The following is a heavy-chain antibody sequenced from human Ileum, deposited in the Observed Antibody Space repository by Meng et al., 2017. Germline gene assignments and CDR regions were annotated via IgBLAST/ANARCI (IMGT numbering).Heavy chain of an antibody. D-gene: IGHD3-3*02. CDR2: VYFTGYT. J-gene: IGHJ4*03. CDR3: ARHGHFTPDKYYFDS. CDR1: GGSIRSAVYC. V-gene: IGHV4-39*01. Sequence: QAQLQESGPGLLKPSETLSRSCTVSGGSIRSAVYCWGWIRQPPGKGLEWIGSVYFTGYTYYSPSLMSRVTISVETSKNQFSLRLTSVTAADTGLYLCARHGHFTPDKYYFDSWGQGTLVTVSS.